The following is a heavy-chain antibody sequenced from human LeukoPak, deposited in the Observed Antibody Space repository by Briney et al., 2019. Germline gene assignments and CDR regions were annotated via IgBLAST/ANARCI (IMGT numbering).Heavy chain of an antibody. CDR2: IYSGGST. D-gene: IGHD3-22*01. J-gene: IGHJ6*02. Sequence: GESLRLSCAASGFTVSSNYMSWVRQAPGKGLEWVSVIYSGGSTYYADSVKGRFTISRDNSKNTLYLQMNSLRAEDSAVYYCARDRVGYYDSSGYSYYYYYGMDVWGQGTTVTVSS. CDR3: ARDRVGYYDSSGYSYYYYYGMDV. CDR1: GFTVSSNY. V-gene: IGHV3-53*01.